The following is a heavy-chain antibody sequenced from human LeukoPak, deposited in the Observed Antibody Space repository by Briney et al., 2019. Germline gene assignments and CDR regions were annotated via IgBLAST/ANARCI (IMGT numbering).Heavy chain of an antibody. CDR3: AREDSSSDYGMDV. D-gene: IGHD6-13*01. Sequence: PSETLSLTCTVSGGSISSYYWSWIRQPPGKGLEWIGYIYYSGSTNYNPSPKSRVTISVDTSKNQFSLKLSSVTAADTAVYYCAREDSSSDYGMDVWGQGTTVTVSS. CDR2: IYYSGST. J-gene: IGHJ6*02. V-gene: IGHV4-59*01. CDR1: GGSISSYY.